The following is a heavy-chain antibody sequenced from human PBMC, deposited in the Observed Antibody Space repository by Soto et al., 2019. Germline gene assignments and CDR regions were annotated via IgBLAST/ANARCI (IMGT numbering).Heavy chain of an antibody. J-gene: IGHJ4*02. CDR2: ILPNYSTRNYD. CDR1: GGTFNKYA. V-gene: IGHV1-69*06. Sequence: QVQLVQSGAEVRKPGSSVKVSCKASGGTFNKYAISWVRQAPGQGPEWMGGILPNYSTRNYDNYAHKFQGRATITVDTSTSTAYMELSALKSDDTAIYYWARGVVVVTNYYFDQWGQGTLVTVSS. D-gene: IGHD2-2*01. CDR3: ARGVVVVTNYYFDQ.